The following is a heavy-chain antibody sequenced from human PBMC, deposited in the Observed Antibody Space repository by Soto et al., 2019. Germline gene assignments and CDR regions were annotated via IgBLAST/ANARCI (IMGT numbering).Heavy chain of an antibody. CDR3: ARGEITLLGGMDV. J-gene: IGHJ6*02. Sequence: QVQLQQSGAGLLKPSETLSLNCTVSGGSFRGYYWGWVRQPPGKGPEWIGEINHSGTSNYHPSLKSRVTISVATSKNQFSLTVNSVTPADTAVYYCARGEITLLGGMDVWGQGTTVTVSS. V-gene: IGHV4-34*02. CDR1: GGSFRGYY. CDR2: INHSGTS. D-gene: IGHD3-10*01.